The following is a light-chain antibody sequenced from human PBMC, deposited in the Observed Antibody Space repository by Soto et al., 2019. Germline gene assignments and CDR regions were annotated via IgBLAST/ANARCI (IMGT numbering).Light chain of an antibody. Sequence: EIVLTQSPGTLSLSPGERATLSCRASQSVNSNYLAWYQQKPGQAPRLLMYETSTRATGIPDRFSGSGSGTDFTLTISSLEPQDFAVYYCQQRRTFGQGTKVDIK. CDR2: ETS. V-gene: IGKV3D-20*02. CDR3: QQRRT. CDR1: QSVNSNY. J-gene: IGKJ1*01.